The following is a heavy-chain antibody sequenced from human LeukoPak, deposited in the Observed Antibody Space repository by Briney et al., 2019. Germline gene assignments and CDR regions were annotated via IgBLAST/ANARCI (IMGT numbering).Heavy chain of an antibody. CDR3: ARVAKWYSGSYYPDY. V-gene: IGHV4-39*07. Sequence: SETLSLTCTVSGGSISSGSYYWGWIRQPPGKGLEWIGNIYYSGSTNYNPSLKSRVTISVDTSKNQFSLKLSSVTAADTAVYYCARVAKWYSGSYYPDYWGQGTLVTVSS. D-gene: IGHD3-10*01. J-gene: IGHJ4*02. CDR2: IYYSGST. CDR1: GGSISSGSYY.